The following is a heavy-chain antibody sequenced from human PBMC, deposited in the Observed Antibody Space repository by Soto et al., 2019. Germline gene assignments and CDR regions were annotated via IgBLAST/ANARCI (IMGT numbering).Heavy chain of an antibody. CDR2: IKSKTDGGTA. V-gene: IGHV3-15*01. CDR3: TTGIYYDVLTGYHNVDY. J-gene: IGHJ4*02. D-gene: IGHD3-9*01. CDR1: GFNLSHPW. Sequence: GGSLRLSCAASGFNLSHPWMTWVRQAAGKGLELVVHIKSKTDGGTADYAAPVKGRITISRDDSKNTIYLQMNIMKTEDTAVYYCTTGIYYDVLTGYHNVDYWGQGTLVPVSS.